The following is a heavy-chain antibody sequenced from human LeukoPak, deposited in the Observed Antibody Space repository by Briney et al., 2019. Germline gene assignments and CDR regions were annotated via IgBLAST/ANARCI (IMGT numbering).Heavy chain of an antibody. Sequence: GKSLKISCKGSGYSFPTYWIGWVRQMPGKGLEWMGIIYPADSDTRYSPSFQGQVTISADKSITTAYLQWTSLKASDTAMYYCARHEGSSASGTDYYYGMDVWGQGTTVTVSS. V-gene: IGHV5-51*01. CDR2: IYPADSDT. J-gene: IGHJ6*02. D-gene: IGHD6-6*01. CDR1: GYSFPTYW. CDR3: ARHEGSSASGTDYYYGMDV.